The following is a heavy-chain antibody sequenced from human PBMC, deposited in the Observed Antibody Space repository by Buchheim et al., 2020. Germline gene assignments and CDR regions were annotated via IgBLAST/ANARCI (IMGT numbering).Heavy chain of an antibody. CDR1: GGSISSSNW. CDR2: VYPSGST. Sequence: QVQLQESGPGLVKPSGTLSLTCAVSGGSISSSNWWNWVRQPPGKGLEWIGEVYPSGSTNYNPSLKSRVTISIDNLKKQFSLKVNSLTAADTAVYYCARGETTKWYFDLWGRGTL. V-gene: IGHV4-4*02. D-gene: IGHD4-17*01. CDR3: ARGETTKWYFDL. J-gene: IGHJ2*01.